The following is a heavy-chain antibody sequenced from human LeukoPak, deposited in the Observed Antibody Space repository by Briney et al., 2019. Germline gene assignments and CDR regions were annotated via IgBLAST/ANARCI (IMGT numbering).Heavy chain of an antibody. V-gene: IGHV1-2*02. D-gene: IGHD3-22*01. J-gene: IGHJ3*02. CDR1: GYTFTGYY. CDR2: INPNSGGT. CDR3: ARDASYDSSGTGAFDI. Sequence: GASVKVSCKASGYTFTGYYMHWVRQAPGQGLEWMGWINPNSGGTNYAQKFQGRVTMTRDTSISTAYMELSRLRSDDTAVYYCARDASYDSSGTGAFDIWGQGTMVTVSS.